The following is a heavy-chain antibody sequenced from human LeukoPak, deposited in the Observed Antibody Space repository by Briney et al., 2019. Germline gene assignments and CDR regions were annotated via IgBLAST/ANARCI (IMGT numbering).Heavy chain of an antibody. CDR1: GYTFTGYY. J-gene: IGHJ4*02. V-gene: IGHV1-2*02. Sequence: ASVKVSCKASGYTFTGYYMHWVRQAPGQGLEWMGWINPDSGGTNYAQKFQGRVTMTRDTSISTAYMVLSRLRSDDTAVYYCARGRPGIAAAGFLYWGQGTLVTVSS. CDR2: INPDSGGT. CDR3: ARGRPGIAAAGFLY. D-gene: IGHD6-13*01.